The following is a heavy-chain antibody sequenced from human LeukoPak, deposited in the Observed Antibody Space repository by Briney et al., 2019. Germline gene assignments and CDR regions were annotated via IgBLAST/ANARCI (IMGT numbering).Heavy chain of an antibody. D-gene: IGHD5-18*01. CDR1: GGSISSYY. CDR2: IYYSGST. J-gene: IGHJ4*02. Sequence: SETLSLTCTVSGGSISSYYWNWIRQPPGKGLEWIGYIYYSGSTNYNPSLKSRVTISVDTSKNQFSLKLSSVTAADTAVYYCARGDVDTAMDPFDYWGQGTLVTVSS. CDR3: ARGDVDTAMDPFDY. V-gene: IGHV4-59*01.